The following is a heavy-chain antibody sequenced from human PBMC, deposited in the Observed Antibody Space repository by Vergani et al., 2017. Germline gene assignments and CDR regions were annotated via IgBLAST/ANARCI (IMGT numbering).Heavy chain of an antibody. CDR1: GFTFSSYG. V-gene: IGHV3-30*18. CDR2: ITYDGSNK. Sequence: QVQLVESGGGVVQPGRSLRLSCAASGFTFSSYGMHWVRQAPGKGLEWVAVITYDGSNKYYADSVKGRFTISRDNSKNTLYLQMNSLRAEDTAVDYCAKDYDFWSGYNDYWGQGTLVTVSS. D-gene: IGHD3-3*01. J-gene: IGHJ4*02. CDR3: AKDYDFWSGYNDY.